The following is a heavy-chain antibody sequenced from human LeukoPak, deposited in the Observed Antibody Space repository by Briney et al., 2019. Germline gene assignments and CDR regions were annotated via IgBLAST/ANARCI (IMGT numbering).Heavy chain of an antibody. CDR1: GFTFSRYS. CDR3: AREADWDSQPWFDP. Sequence: GSLRLSCAASGFTFSRYSLNWVRQAPGKGLEWIGYIDHTGSTNYNPSLNSRVTISRDTSKNHFSLRLSSVTAADTAVYYCAREADWDSQPWFDPWGQGTLVTVSS. J-gene: IGHJ5*02. CDR2: IDHTGST. V-gene: IGHV4-59*01. D-gene: IGHD3/OR15-3a*01.